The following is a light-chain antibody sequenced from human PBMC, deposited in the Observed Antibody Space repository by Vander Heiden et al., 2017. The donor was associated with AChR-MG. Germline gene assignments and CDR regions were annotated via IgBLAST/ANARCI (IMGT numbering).Light chain of an antibody. V-gene: IGLV2-14*01. Sequence: QSALTQPASVSGSLGQSITISCTGTTNDIGAYDYVSWYQMRPGKVPKLMIYDVNERPSGVSARFSGFKPVHTAFLTISGLQAEDEADYYCHSYTGGASVVFGGGTKLTVL. CDR3: HSYTGGASVV. CDR1: TNDIGAYDY. J-gene: IGLJ2*01. CDR2: DVN.